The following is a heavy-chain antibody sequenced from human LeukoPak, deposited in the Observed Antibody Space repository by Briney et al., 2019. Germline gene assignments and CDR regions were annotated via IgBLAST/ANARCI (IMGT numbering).Heavy chain of an antibody. V-gene: IGHV3-21*04. CDR2: ISSSSSYI. CDR1: GFTFSSYN. CDR3: AKGAFGASWGFGS. J-gene: IGHJ4*02. Sequence: GGSLRLSCAASGFTFSSYNMHWVRQAPGKGLEWVSSISSSSSYIYYADSVKGRFTISRDNSKSTLYLQMNSLRAEDTAVYYCAKGAFGASWGFGSWGQGTLVTVSS. D-gene: IGHD7-27*01.